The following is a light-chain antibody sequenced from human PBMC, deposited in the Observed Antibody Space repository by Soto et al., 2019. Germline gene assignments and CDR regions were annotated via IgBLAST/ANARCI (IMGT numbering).Light chain of an antibody. J-gene: IGKJ1*01. V-gene: IGKV1-5*01. CDR2: DAY. CDR3: HQHDRSFAKT. Sequence: DIQMTQYPSTLSASVGDRVSSTCRASQSLSTWLAWYQQKPGKAPKLLISDAYSLESGVPSRFSGSGYATAFPLTISSLQADDFAKYYCHQHDRSFAKTFGQGNQGEIK. CDR1: QSLSTW.